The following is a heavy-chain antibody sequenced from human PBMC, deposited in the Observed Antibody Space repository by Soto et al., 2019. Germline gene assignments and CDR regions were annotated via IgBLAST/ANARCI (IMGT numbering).Heavy chain of an antibody. J-gene: IGHJ4*02. Sequence: QVQLVQSGAEVKKPGASVKVSCKASGYTFTSYYMHWVRQAPGQGLEWMGIINPSGGSTSYAQKFPGRVNMTRDTSTSTVYMELSSLRSEDTAVYYCASGYCTNGVCYRAFDYWGQGTLVTVSS. CDR3: ASGYCTNGVCYRAFDY. D-gene: IGHD2-8*01. V-gene: IGHV1-46*03. CDR2: INPSGGST. CDR1: GYTFTSYY.